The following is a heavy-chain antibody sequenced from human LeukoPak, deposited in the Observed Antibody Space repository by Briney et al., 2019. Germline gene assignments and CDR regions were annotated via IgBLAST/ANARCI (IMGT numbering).Heavy chain of an antibody. V-gene: IGHV4-39*07. CDR1: GGSISSSDYY. Sequence: PSETLSLTCTVSGGSISSSDYYWGWIRQPPGKGLECIGNIYYSGHAYYSPSLKSRVTISVDTSKNQFSLRLSSVTAADTAVYYCARGTKSSRVTVLTSFWYFDLWGRGTLVTVSS. CDR3: ARGTKSSRVTVLTSFWYFDL. D-gene: IGHD2-8*02. CDR2: IYYSGHA. J-gene: IGHJ2*01.